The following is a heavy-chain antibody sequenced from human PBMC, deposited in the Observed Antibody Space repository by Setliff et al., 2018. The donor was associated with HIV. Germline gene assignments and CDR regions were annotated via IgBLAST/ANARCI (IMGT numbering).Heavy chain of an antibody. CDR3: ARRSGGWYYFDS. CDR1: GDSISSSNYY. V-gene: IGHV4-39*02. D-gene: IGHD6-19*01. Sequence: SETLSLTCTVSGDSISSSNYYWGWIRQPPGKGLEWIGSVYYSGSTYYNPSLKSRVTISVDTSKKHFSLKLNSVTAADTAVYYCARRSGGWYYFDSWGQGTLVTVSS. CDR2: VYYSGST. J-gene: IGHJ4*02.